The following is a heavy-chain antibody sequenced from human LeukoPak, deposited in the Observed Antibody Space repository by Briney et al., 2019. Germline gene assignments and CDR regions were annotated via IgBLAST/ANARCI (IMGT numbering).Heavy chain of an antibody. CDR3: ARGIKGYIATRDAFDI. Sequence: ASVKVSCKASGYTFTSYDINWVRQPTGQGLEWMGWMNPNSGNTGYAQKFQGRVTMTRNTSISTAYMELSSLRSEDTAVYYCARGIKGYIATRDAFDIWGQGTMVTVSS. D-gene: IGHD5-24*01. CDR2: MNPNSGNT. J-gene: IGHJ3*02. CDR1: GYTFTSYD. V-gene: IGHV1-8*01.